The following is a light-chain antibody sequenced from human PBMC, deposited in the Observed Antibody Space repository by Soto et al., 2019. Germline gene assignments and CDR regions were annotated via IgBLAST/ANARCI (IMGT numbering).Light chain of an antibody. CDR3: QQYGSSPRT. V-gene: IGKV3-20*01. CDR2: GAS. CDR1: QSVSSSY. Sequence: EIVVTQSPGTLFLSSREKTTLSCRASQSVSSSYLAWYQQKPGQAPRLLIYGASSRATGIPDRFSGSGSGTDFTLTISRLEPEDFAVYYCQQYGSSPRTFGQGTKVDIK. J-gene: IGKJ1*01.